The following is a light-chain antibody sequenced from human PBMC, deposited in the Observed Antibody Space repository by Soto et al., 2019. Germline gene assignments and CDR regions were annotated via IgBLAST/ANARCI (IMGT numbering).Light chain of an antibody. V-gene: IGKV1-39*01. CDR3: QQSFSVPPT. CDR1: QSISSY. Sequence: DIQMTQYPSSLSASVGDRVTITCRASQSISSYLNWYQQKPGKAPKLLISLASNLQSVVPSRFSGSGSGTDFTLTISSLQPEDFATYYCQQSFSVPPTFGQGTRLEIK. J-gene: IGKJ5*01. CDR2: LAS.